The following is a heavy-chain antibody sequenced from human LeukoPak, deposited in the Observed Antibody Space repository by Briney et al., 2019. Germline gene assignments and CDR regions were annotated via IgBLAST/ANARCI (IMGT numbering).Heavy chain of an antibody. J-gene: IGHJ5*02. CDR2: ISAYNGDT. V-gene: IGHV1-18*01. CDR1: GYTFTSYG. Sequence: ASVKVSCKASGYTFTSYGISWVRQAPGQGLEWMGWISAYNGDTNYAQILQGRVTMTTDTSTSTAYMELRSLGSDDTAVYYCARVFYGDYNWFDPWGQGTLVTVSS. D-gene: IGHD4-17*01. CDR3: ARVFYGDYNWFDP.